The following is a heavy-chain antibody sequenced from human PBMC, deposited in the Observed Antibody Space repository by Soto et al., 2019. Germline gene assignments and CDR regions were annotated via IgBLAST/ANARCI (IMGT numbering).Heavy chain of an antibody. D-gene: IGHD3-16*01. CDR3: AREGEMPYYYYGVDV. CDR2: ISGYNGHT. J-gene: IGHJ6*02. V-gene: IGHV1-18*04. Sequence: ASVKVSSTASGYTFTTYGISWVRQAPGQGLEWMGWISGYNGHTKYEQKFQGRVTMTTDTSTSTVYLDLRSRRSDDTAVYYCAREGEMPYYYYGVDVWGQGTTVTASS. CDR1: GYTFTTYG.